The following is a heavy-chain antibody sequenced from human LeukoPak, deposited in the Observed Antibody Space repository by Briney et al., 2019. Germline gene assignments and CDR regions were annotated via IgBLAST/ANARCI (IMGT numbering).Heavy chain of an antibody. J-gene: IGHJ4*02. Sequence: PSETLSLTCTVSGGSISSSSYYWGWIRQPPGKGLEWIGSIYYSGSTYYNPSLKSRVTISVDTSKNQFSLKLSSVTAADTAVYYCARLRGYSYGRGYFDYWGQGTLVTVSS. CDR1: GGSISSSSYY. CDR3: ARLRGYSYGRGYFDY. D-gene: IGHD5-18*01. V-gene: IGHV4-39*07. CDR2: IYYSGST.